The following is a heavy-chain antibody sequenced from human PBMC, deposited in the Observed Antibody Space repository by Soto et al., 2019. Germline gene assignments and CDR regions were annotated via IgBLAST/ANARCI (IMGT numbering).Heavy chain of an antibody. Sequence: QVQLVESGGGLVKPGGSLRLSCAASGFTFSDYYMSWIRQAPGKGLEWVSYISSSGSTIYYADSVKGRFTISRDNAKNSLYLQRNSLRAENTAVYYCARLHLGVWPTYYYGMDVWGQGTTVTVSS. D-gene: IGHD6-13*01. J-gene: IGHJ6*02. CDR3: ARLHLGVWPTYYYGMDV. CDR2: ISSSGSTI. CDR1: GFTFSDYY. V-gene: IGHV3-11*01.